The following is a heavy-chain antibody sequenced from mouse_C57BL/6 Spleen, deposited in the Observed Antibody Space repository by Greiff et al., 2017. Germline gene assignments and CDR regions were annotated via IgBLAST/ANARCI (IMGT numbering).Heavy chain of an antibody. Sequence: EVKLVESGGGLVKPGGSLKLSCAASGFTFSSYALSWVRQTPEKRLEWVATISDVGSYTYYPDNVKGRFTISRDNAKNTLYLQMSHLKSEDTAMYYCARVTYYSNYVALDYWGQGTTLTVSS. J-gene: IGHJ2*01. D-gene: IGHD2-5*01. CDR3: ARVTYYSNYVALDY. CDR2: ISDVGSYT. V-gene: IGHV5-4*03. CDR1: GFTFSSYA.